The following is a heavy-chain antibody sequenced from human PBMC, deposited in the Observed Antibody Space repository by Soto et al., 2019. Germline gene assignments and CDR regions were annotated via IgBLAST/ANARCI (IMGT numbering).Heavy chain of an antibody. D-gene: IGHD2-2*01. V-gene: IGHV1-18*04. CDR1: GYDFRSYG. CDR3: VRDPQRNDY. CDR2: ISASNGNR. J-gene: IGHJ4*02. Sequence: QVQLVQSGAEVKKPGASVTVSCKASGYDFRSYGISWVRQAPGQGLEWMGWISASNGNRDYAQQFQGRVTMTSDTSRTTAYMELRSLGSDDTAVYYCVRDPQRNDYWGQGTLVNVSS.